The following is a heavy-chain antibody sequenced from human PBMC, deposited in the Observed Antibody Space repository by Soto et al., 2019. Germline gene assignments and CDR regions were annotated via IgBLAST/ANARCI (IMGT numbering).Heavy chain of an antibody. V-gene: IGHV5-51*01. CDR1: GYSFTSYW. Sequence: PGESLKISCKGSGYSFTSYWIGWVRQMPGKGLEWMGIIYPGDSDTRYSPSFQGRVAISADKSISTAYLQWSSLKASDTAMYYCARSSSYGFSYNWFDPWGQGTLVTVSS. D-gene: IGHD4-17*01. CDR2: IYPGDSDT. J-gene: IGHJ5*02. CDR3: ARSSSYGFSYNWFDP.